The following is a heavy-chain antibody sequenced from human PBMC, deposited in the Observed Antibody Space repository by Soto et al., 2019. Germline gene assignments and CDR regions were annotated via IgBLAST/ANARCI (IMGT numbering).Heavy chain of an antibody. CDR2: IYYSGST. CDR1: GGSISSGDYY. V-gene: IGHV4-30-4*01. J-gene: IGHJ5*02. Sequence: SETLSLTCTVSGGSISSGDYYWSRIRQPPGKGLEWIGYIYYSGSTYYNPSLMSRVTISVDTSKNQFSLKLSSVTAADTAVYYCARTIFGKWLGWFDPWGQGTLVTVSS. CDR3: ARTIFGKWLGWFDP. D-gene: IGHD3-3*01.